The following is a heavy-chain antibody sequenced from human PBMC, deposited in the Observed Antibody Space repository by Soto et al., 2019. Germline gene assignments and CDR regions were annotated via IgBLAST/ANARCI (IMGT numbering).Heavy chain of an antibody. Sequence: ASVKVSCKASGYTFTSYGISWVRQAPGQGLEWMGWISAYNGNTNYAQKLQGRVTMTTDTSTSTAYMELRSLRSDDTAVYYCARGITMVRGAYYYYYGMEVWGQGTPVNVSS. V-gene: IGHV1-18*01. J-gene: IGHJ6*01. CDR3: ARGITMVRGAYYYYYGMEV. CDR2: ISAYNGNT. D-gene: IGHD3-10*01. CDR1: GYTFTSYG.